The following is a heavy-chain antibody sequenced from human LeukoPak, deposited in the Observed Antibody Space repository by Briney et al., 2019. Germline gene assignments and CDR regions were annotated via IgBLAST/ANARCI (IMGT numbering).Heavy chain of an antibody. CDR1: GESFADYY. D-gene: IGHD2-15*01. J-gene: IGHJ4*02. V-gene: IGHV4-34*01. CDR3: ATHTTAATLYYFDC. Sequence: PSETLFLTCAVYGESFADYYWSWIRQSPGKGLEWIGSIHYSGSTYYNPSLKSRVTISVDTSKKQSSLRLRSVTAADTAVYYCATHTTAATLYYFDCWGQGTLVTVSS. CDR2: IHYSGST.